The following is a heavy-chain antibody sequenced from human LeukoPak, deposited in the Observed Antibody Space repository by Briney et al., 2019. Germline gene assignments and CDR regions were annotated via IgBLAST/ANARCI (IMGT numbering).Heavy chain of an antibody. V-gene: IGHV4-34*01. D-gene: IGHD1-26*01. CDR3: ARGLGSFNWYFDL. CDR1: GGSFSGYY. CDR2: INHSGST. J-gene: IGHJ2*01. Sequence: SETLSLTCAVYGGSFSGYYWSWIRQPPGKGLEWIGEINHSGSTNYNPSLKSRVTISVDTSKNQFSLKLSSVTAADTAVYYCARGLGSFNWYFDLWGRGTLVPVSS.